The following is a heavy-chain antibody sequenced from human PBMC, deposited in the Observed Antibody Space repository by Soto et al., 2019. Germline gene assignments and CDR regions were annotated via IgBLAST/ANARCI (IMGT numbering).Heavy chain of an antibody. CDR2: FDPEDGET. V-gene: IGHV1-24*01. CDR1: GYTLTELS. CDR3: ATVIAVAGPVVYGWFDP. Sequence: KVSGKVSGYTLTELSMHWVRQAPGKGLEWMGGFDPEDGETIYAQKFQGRVTMTEDTSTDTAYMELSSLRSEDTAVYYCATVIAVAGPVVYGWFDPWGQGTLVTV. D-gene: IGHD6-19*01. J-gene: IGHJ5*02.